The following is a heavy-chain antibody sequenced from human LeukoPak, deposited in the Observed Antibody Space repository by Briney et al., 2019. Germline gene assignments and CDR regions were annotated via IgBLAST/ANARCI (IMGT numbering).Heavy chain of an antibody. CDR3: ARDWGTGEVDP. CDR2: INHNSSGT. D-gene: IGHD1-1*01. V-gene: IGHV1-2*02. Sequence: ASLKLSCEASGYTFTGYYMNWVRQAPGQGLEWMGWINHNSSGTNYAQKLQGRVTMTRDMSISTAYMTLSRLRSDDTAVYYCARDWGTGEVDPWGQGTLVTVSS. CDR1: GYTFTGYY. J-gene: IGHJ5*02.